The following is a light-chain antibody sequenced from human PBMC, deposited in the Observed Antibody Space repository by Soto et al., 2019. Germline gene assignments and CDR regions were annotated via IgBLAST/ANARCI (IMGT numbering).Light chain of an antibody. J-gene: IGLJ1*01. Sequence: QSALTQPASVSGSPGQSITISCAGISTDVGTYNHVSWYQQHPGTAPKLMIYEVNERPSGVSNRFSGSKSGNTASLTISGLQAEDAAVYYCCSYARSPVYAFATGTKLTVL. CDR3: CSYARSPVYA. CDR2: EVN. V-gene: IGLV2-23*02. CDR1: STDVGTYNH.